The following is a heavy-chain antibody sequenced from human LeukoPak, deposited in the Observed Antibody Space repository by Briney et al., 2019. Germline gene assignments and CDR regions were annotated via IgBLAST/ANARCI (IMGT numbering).Heavy chain of an antibody. J-gene: IGHJ3*02. Sequence: TGGSLRLSCVVSGFTVSSNYMSWVRQAPGKGLECVSYISSDSSTINYADSVKGRFTISRDNAKNSLFLQMNSLRDEDTAVYYCARDYRYAFDIWGQGTMVTVSS. CDR3: ARDYRYAFDI. CDR2: ISSDSSTI. V-gene: IGHV3-48*02. CDR1: GFTVSSNY.